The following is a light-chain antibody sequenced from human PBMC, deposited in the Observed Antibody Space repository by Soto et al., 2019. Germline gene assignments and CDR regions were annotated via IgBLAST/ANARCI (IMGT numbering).Light chain of an antibody. CDR1: QSVSSSY. V-gene: IGKV3-20*01. J-gene: IGKJ1*01. CDR3: QQYGSSGT. CDR2: GAS. Sequence: EIVLTQSPGTLSLSPGXRAXLSCXASQSVSSSYLAWYQQKPGQAPRLLIYGASSRATGIPDRFSGSGSGTDFTLTISRLEPEDFAVYYCQQYGSSGTFGQGTKVDIK.